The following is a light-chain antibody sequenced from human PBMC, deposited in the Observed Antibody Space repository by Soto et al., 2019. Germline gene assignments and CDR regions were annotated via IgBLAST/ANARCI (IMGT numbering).Light chain of an antibody. Sequence: QSALTQPRSVSGSPGQSVTISCTGTSSDVGGYDYVSWSQHHPGKAPKFMMYDVNKRPSGVPDRFSGSKSGNTASLTISGLQAEDEADYYCCSYAGSYILVFGGGTKLTVL. J-gene: IGLJ2*01. CDR1: SSDVGGYDY. CDR3: CSYAGSYILV. V-gene: IGLV2-11*01. CDR2: DVN.